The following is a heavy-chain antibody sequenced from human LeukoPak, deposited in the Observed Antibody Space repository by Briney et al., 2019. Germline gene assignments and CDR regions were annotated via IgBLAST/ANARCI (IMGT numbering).Heavy chain of an antibody. CDR2: ISYDGSNK. V-gene: IGHV3-30-3*01. CDR3: ARDRLLLWFGDPRGWFDP. Sequence: GGSLRLSCTASGFTFSSYAMNWVRQAPGKGLEWVAVISYDGSNKYYADSVKGRFTISRDNSKNTLYLQMNSLRAEDTAVYYCARDRLLLWFGDPRGWFDPWGQGTLVTVSS. CDR1: GFTFSSYA. J-gene: IGHJ5*02. D-gene: IGHD3-10*01.